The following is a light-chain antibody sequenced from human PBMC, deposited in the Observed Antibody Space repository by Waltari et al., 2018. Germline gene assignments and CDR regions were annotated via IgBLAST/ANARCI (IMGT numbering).Light chain of an antibody. J-gene: IGKJ1*01. CDR3: QQYNNWPRT. Sequence: EIVMTQSPATLSVSPGDRATLSCRASQRINSNLAWYQQKPGQAPRLLIYGASTRATGIPARFAGTGSGTEFTLTISSLQSEDFAVYYCQQYNNWPRTFGQGTKVEIK. V-gene: IGKV3-15*01. CDR1: QRINSN. CDR2: GAS.